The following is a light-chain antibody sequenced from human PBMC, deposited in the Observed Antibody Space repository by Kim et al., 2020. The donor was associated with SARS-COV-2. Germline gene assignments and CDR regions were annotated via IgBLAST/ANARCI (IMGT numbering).Light chain of an antibody. CDR2: QNS. V-gene: IGLV3-1*01. CDR3: QAWDSSTVV. Sequence: VSPGQTASITCSGHKLGDKYASWYQQKPGQSPVLVIFQNSRRPSGIPERFSGSNSGNTATLTVSGTQAVDEADYFCQAWDSSTVVFGGGTQLTVL. CDR1: KLGDKY. J-gene: IGLJ2*01.